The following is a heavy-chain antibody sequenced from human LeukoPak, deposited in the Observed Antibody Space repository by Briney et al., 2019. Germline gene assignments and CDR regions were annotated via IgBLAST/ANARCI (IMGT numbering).Heavy chain of an antibody. J-gene: IGHJ4*02. CDR3: ARDQKGAWSSAPAFDY. CDR1: GFTFSDYY. D-gene: IGHD2-15*01. V-gene: IGHV3-11*01. Sequence: GGSLRLSCAASGFTFSDYYMSWVRQAPGKGLEWVSYISSSGSTRYYADSVKGRFTISRDNAKNSLYLQMNSLRAEDTAVYYCARDQKGAWSSAPAFDYWGQGTLVTVSS. CDR2: ISSSGSTR.